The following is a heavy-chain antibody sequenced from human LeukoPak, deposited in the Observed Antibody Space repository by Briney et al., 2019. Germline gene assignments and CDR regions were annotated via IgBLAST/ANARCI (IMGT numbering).Heavy chain of an antibody. CDR1: GFTFSGSA. V-gene: IGHV3-73*01. CDR3: TSQGYSYGFY. D-gene: IGHD5-18*01. Sequence: GGSLRLSCAASGFTFSGSAMDWVRQASGKGLEWVGRIRSKANSYATAYAASVKGRFTISRDDSKNTAYLQMNSLKTEDTAVYYCTSQGYSYGFYWGQGTLVTVSS. CDR2: IRSKANSYAT. J-gene: IGHJ4*02.